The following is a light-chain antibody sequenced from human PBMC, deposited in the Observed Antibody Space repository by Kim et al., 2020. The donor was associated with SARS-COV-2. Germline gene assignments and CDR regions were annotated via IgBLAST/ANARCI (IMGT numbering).Light chain of an antibody. Sequence: EIVLTHSPGTLSLSPGERATLSCRASQSVSSSYLAWYQQKPGQAPRLLIYGASSRATGIPDRFSGSGSGTDFTLTISRLEPEDFAVYYCQQSGSSAWTFGQGTKVDIK. CDR1: QSVSSSY. CDR3: QQSGSSAWT. V-gene: IGKV3-20*01. J-gene: IGKJ1*01. CDR2: GAS.